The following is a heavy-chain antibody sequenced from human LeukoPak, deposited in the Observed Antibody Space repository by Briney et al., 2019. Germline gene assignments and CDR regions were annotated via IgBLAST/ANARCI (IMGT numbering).Heavy chain of an antibody. CDR2: ISGGGGST. CDR1: GFTFSSDA. J-gene: IGHJ4*02. Sequence: GGSLRLSCAASGFTFSSDAMSWVRQVPGKGLEWVSAISGGGGSTYYADSVKGRFTISRDNSKNTLYLQMNSLRAEDTAVYYCASRVGATVLVDPDYWGQGTLVTVSS. D-gene: IGHD1-26*01. CDR3: ASRVGATVLVDPDY. V-gene: IGHV3-23*01.